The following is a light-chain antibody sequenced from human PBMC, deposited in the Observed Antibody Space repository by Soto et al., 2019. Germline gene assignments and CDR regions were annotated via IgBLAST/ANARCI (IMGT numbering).Light chain of an antibody. CDR2: ANS. CDR3: QSYDSSLSVV. CDR1: SSNIGAGYD. Sequence: QSVLTQPPSVSGAPGQRVTISCTGSSSNIGAGYDVHWYQQLPGTAPKLLIYANSNRPSGVPDRFSSSKSGTSASLAITGLQAEDEADYYCQSYDSSLSVVFGGGTKPAVL. V-gene: IGLV1-40*01. J-gene: IGLJ2*01.